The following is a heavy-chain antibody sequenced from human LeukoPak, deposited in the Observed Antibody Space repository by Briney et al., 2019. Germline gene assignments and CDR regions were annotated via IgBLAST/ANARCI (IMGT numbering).Heavy chain of an antibody. J-gene: IGHJ5*02. D-gene: IGHD3-9*01. CDR3: ARTPPYYDILTGYYTRSGNWFDP. CDR1: GGSFSGYY. Sequence: SETLSLTCAVYGGSFSGYYWSWIRQPPGKGLEWIGEINHSGSTNYNPSLKSRVTISVDTSKNQFSLKLSSVTAADTAVYYCARTPPYYDILTGYYTRSGNWFDPWGQGTLVTVSS. CDR2: INHSGST. V-gene: IGHV4-34*01.